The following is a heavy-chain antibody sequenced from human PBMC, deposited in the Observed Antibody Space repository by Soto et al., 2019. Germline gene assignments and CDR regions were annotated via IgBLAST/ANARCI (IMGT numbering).Heavy chain of an antibody. J-gene: IGHJ3*02. Sequence: GGSLRLSCAASGFTFSNAWMSWVRQAPGKGLEWGGRIKSKTDGGTTDYAAPVKGRFTISRDDSKNTLYLQMNILKTADTAVYYCTSGPALTLYPGGKTHDAFDIWGQGTMVTVSS. CDR3: TSGPALTLYPGGKTHDAFDI. CDR2: IKSKTDGGTT. V-gene: IGHV3-15*01. D-gene: IGHD1-26*01. CDR1: GFTFSNAW.